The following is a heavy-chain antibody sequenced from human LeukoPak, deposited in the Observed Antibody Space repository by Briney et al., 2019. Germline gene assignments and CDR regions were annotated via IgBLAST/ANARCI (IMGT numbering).Heavy chain of an antibody. V-gene: IGHV3-30*18. J-gene: IGHJ4*02. D-gene: IGHD6-19*01. CDR2: TSYDGINK. CDR3: AKTTLAVAGNFDY. Sequence: GGSLGLSCAASGFTFSSYGMHWVRQAPGKGLEWVAFTSYDGINKYYVDSVKGRFTISRDNSKNTLYLQMNSLRAEDTAVYFCAKTTLAVAGNFDYWGQGTLVTVSS. CDR1: GFTFSSYG.